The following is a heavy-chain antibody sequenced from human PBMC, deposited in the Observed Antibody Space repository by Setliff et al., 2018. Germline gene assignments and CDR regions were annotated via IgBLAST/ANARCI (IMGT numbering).Heavy chain of an antibody. CDR1: DFSVSSNYY. J-gene: IGHJ2*01. Sequence: SETLSLTCAVSDFSVSSNYYWGWIRQPPGKGLEWIANVYYSGSTYYSPSLKSRVTMSVDTSKNQFSLNLYSVTAADTAVYCCARTSSGRYFDLWGRGTLVTVSS. V-gene: IGHV4-38-2*01. CDR2: VYYSGST. CDR3: ARTSSGRYFDL.